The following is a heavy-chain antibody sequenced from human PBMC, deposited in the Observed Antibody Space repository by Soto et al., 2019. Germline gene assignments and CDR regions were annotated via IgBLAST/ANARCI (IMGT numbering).Heavy chain of an antibody. Sequence: GGSLRLSCAASGFTLSNYWMHWVRQAPGKGLEWVSYISSNSSTISYADSVKGRFTISRDNAKNSLYLQMNSLRAEDTAVYYCARAMVRGAPWGQGTLVTVSS. CDR2: ISSNSSTI. D-gene: IGHD3-10*01. V-gene: IGHV3-48*01. CDR3: ARAMVRGAP. J-gene: IGHJ5*02. CDR1: GFTLSNYW.